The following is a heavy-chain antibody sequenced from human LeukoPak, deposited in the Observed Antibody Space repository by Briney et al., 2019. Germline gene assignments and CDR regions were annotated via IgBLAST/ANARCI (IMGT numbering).Heavy chain of an antibody. CDR1: GFTFSSYS. V-gene: IGHV3-48*01. CDR3: ARDRCSSTSCYSGDGFVY. D-gene: IGHD2-2*01. CDR2: ISSSSSTI. J-gene: IGHJ4*02. Sequence: GGSLRLSCAASGFTFSSYSMNWVRQAPGKGLEWVSYISSSSSTIYYADSVKGRFTISRDNAKKALYLQMNSLRAEDTAVYNCARDRCSSTSCYSGDGFVYSGQGDLVAVSS.